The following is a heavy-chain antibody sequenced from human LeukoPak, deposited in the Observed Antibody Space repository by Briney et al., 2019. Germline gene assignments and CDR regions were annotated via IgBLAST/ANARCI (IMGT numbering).Heavy chain of an antibody. V-gene: IGHV1-69*13. CDR3: ATGTGGYSYGYGHFDY. CDR2: IIPIFGTA. CDR1: GGTFSSYA. J-gene: IGHJ4*02. D-gene: IGHD5-18*01. Sequence: SVKVSCKASGGTFSSYAITWVRQAPGQGLEWMGGIIPIFGTANYAQKFQGRVTITADESTSTAYMELSSLRSEDTAVYYCATGTGGYSYGYGHFDYWGQGTLVTVSS.